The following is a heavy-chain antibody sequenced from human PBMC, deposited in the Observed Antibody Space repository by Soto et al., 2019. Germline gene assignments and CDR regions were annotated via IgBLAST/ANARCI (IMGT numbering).Heavy chain of an antibody. CDR3: ARRGYSYGPYYYYYYMDV. J-gene: IGHJ6*03. D-gene: IGHD5-18*01. CDR2: IYPGDSDT. CDR1: GYSFTSYW. V-gene: IGHV5-51*01. Sequence: GESLKISCKGSGYSFTSYWIGWVRQMPGKGLEWMGIIYPGDSDTRYSPSFQGQVTISADKSISTAYLQWSSLKASDTAMYYCARRGYSYGPYYYYYYMDVWGKGTTVTSP.